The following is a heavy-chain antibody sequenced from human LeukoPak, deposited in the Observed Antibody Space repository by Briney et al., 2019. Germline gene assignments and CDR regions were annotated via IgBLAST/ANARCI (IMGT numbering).Heavy chain of an antibody. J-gene: IGHJ5*02. CDR3: ARGDWQS. V-gene: IGHV3-53*01. D-gene: IGHD2-21*01. CDR1: GFTFSTYG. Sequence: GRSLRLSCAASGFTFSTYGMIWVRQAPGKGLEWVSVIYTAGNTDYADSVKGRFTISRDDSKNTIYLQMNSLRAEDTAFYYCARGDWQSWGQGTLVTVSS. CDR2: IYTAGNT.